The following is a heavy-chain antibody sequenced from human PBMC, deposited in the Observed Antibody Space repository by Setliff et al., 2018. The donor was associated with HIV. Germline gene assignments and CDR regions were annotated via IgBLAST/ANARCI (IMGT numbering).Heavy chain of an antibody. CDR1: NYSISSGYY. CDR3: ARHDNYDNGGYYNLYYFDS. D-gene: IGHD3-22*01. J-gene: IGHJ4*02. Sequence: SETLSLTCAVSNYSISSGYYWGWIRQSPGKGLEWIGSIFHSGCTYYAPSLQSRVTISIDKARDQFSLKLSSVTAADTAVYFCARHDNYDNGGYYNLYYFDSWGPGTLVTV. CDR2: IFHSGCT. V-gene: IGHV4-38-2*01.